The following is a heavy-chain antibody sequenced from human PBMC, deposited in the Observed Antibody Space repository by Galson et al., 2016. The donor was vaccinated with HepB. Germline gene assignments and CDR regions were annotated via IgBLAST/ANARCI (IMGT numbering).Heavy chain of an antibody. Sequence: SLRLSCAASEFKFDDYAMHWVRQVPGRGLQWVSGISWDSRNIGYADSVKGRFTISRDNAKNSLYLQMNNLTTEDTALYYCTKAAIAMAPPYYMDVWGKGTTVTVSS. CDR2: ISWDSRNI. D-gene: IGHD6-19*01. CDR3: TKAAIAMAPPYYMDV. CDR1: EFKFDDYA. J-gene: IGHJ6*03. V-gene: IGHV3-9*01.